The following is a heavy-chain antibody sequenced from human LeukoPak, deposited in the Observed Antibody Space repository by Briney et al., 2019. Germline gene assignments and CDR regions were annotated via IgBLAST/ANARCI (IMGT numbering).Heavy chain of an antibody. CDR2: INTNTGNP. CDR3: ARERGRELDYGMDV. D-gene: IGHD1-26*01. J-gene: IGHJ6*02. V-gene: IGHV7-4-1*02. Sequence: GASVKVSCKASEYTFTSYAMNWVRQAPGQGLEWMGWINTNTGNPTYAQGFTGRFVFSLDTSVSTAYLQISSLKAEDTAVYYCARERGRELDYGMDVWGQGTTVTVSS. CDR1: EYTFTSYA.